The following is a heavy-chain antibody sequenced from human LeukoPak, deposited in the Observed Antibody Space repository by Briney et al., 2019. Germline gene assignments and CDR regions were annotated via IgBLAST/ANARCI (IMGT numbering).Heavy chain of an antibody. CDR3: AKSAWPGSSWTPFDY. CDR1: GFTFSSYG. J-gene: IGHJ4*02. V-gene: IGHV3-30*18. CDR2: ISYDGSNK. Sequence: GGSLRLSCAASGFTFSSYGMHWVRQAPGNGLEWVAVISYDGSNKYYADSVKGRFTISRDNSKNTLYLQMNSLRAEDTAVYYCAKSAWPGSSWTPFDYWGQGTLVTVSS. D-gene: IGHD6-13*01.